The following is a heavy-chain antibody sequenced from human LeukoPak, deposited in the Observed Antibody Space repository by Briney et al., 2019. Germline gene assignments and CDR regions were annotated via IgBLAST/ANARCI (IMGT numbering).Heavy chain of an antibody. CDR2: IYYSGST. CDR1: GGSISSYY. Sequence: SETLSLTCTVSGGSISSYYWSWIRQPPGKGLEWIGYIYYSGSTNYNPSLKSRVTISVDTSKNQFSLKLSSVTAADTAVYYCARGGAAAGIRWWFDPWGQGTLVTVSS. J-gene: IGHJ5*02. CDR3: ARGGAAAGIRWWFDP. V-gene: IGHV4-59*12. D-gene: IGHD6-13*01.